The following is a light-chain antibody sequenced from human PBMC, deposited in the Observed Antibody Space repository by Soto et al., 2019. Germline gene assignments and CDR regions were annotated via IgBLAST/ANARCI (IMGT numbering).Light chain of an antibody. V-gene: IGLV2-11*01. CDR2: EVN. Sequence: QSVLTQPASVSGSPRQSITISCTGASSDVGGYTYVSWYQQHPGKAPKLMIYEVNNRPSGVPARFSGSKSGNTASLTISGLQAEDEADYYCCSYAGSYTFGVFGTGTKVTVL. CDR1: SSDVGGYTY. CDR3: CSYAGSYTFGV. J-gene: IGLJ1*01.